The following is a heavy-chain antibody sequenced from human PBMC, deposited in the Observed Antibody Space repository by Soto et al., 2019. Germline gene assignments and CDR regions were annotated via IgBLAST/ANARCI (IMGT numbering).Heavy chain of an antibody. Sequence: PSETLSLTCAVSGDSISSDKWWSWVRQPPGKGLEWIVEIHHSGNSNYNPSLKSRVIISVDKSKNHFSLTLISVTDTDTAVSYLARGERQQERDYWEQGTLVTVSS. D-gene: IGHD1-1*01. J-gene: IGHJ4*02. CDR3: ARGERQQERDY. CDR1: GDSISSDKW. CDR2: IHHSGNS. V-gene: IGHV4-4*02.